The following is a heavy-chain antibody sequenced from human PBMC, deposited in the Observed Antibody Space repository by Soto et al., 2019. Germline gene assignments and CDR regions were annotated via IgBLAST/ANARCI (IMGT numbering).Heavy chain of an antibody. CDR2: ISKSSVTT. Sequence: EVQLVESGGGLVQPGGSLRLSCAASGFSFSTSEMNWVRQAPGKGLEWISYISKSSVTTHYADSVKGRFTISRDNANNSLLLEMNSLRVEDTALYYCAPRKFGSFNIAAFEIWGQGTMVTVSS. CDR3: APRKFGSFNIAAFEI. CDR1: GFSFSTSE. V-gene: IGHV3-48*03. J-gene: IGHJ3*02. D-gene: IGHD3-16*01.